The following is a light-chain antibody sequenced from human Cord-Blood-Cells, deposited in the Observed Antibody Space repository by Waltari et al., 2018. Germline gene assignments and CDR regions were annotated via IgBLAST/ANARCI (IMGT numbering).Light chain of an antibody. J-gene: IGKJ1*01. CDR2: WAS. V-gene: IGKV4-1*01. CDR1: QSVLYSSNNKNY. CDR3: QQYYSTPQT. Sequence: DIVITKSPDSLAVSLGARATIHCKSSQSVLYSSNNKNYLALYQQKPGQPPKLLIYWASTRESGVPDRFSGSGSGTDFTLTSSSLQAEDVAVYYCQQYYSTPQTFGQGTKVEIK.